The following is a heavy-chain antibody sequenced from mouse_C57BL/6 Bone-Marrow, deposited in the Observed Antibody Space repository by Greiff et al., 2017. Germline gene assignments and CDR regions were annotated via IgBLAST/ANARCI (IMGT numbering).Heavy chain of an antibody. D-gene: IGHD1-1*01. CDR3: ARGAITTVVAYYAMDY. CDR1: GYAFSSYW. V-gene: IGHV1-80*01. Sequence: VQLQQSGAELVKPGASVKISCKASGYAFSSYWMNWVKQRPGKGLEWIGQIYPGDGDTNYNGKFKGKATLTADKSSSTAYMQLSSLTSEDSAVYFCARGAITTVVAYYAMDYWGQGTSVTVSS. CDR2: IYPGDGDT. J-gene: IGHJ4*01.